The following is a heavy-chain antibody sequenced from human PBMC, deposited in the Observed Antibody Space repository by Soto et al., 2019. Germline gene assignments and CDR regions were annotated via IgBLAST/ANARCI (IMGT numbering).Heavy chain of an antibody. D-gene: IGHD3-22*01. Sequence: SLRLSCAASGFTFSSYSMNWVRQAPGKGLEWVSSISSSSSYIYYADSVKGRFTISRDNAKNSLYLQMNSLRAEDTAVYYCARDYYYDSSGYYYFDYWGQGTLVTVSS. CDR3: ARDYYYDSSGYYYFDY. CDR1: GFTFSSYS. CDR2: ISSSSSYI. J-gene: IGHJ4*02. V-gene: IGHV3-21*01.